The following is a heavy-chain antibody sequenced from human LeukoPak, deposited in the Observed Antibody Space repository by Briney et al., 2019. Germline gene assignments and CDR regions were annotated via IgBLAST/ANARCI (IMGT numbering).Heavy chain of an antibody. CDR2: IIPILGIA. CDR3: ARALDSSGWDSYWYFDL. Sequence: SVKVSCKASGGTFSSHAISWVQQAPGQGLEWMGRIIPILGIANYAQKFQGRVTITADKSTSTAYMELSSLRSEDTAVYYCARALDSSGWDSYWYFDLWGRGTLVTVSS. CDR1: GGTFSSHA. J-gene: IGHJ2*01. V-gene: IGHV1-69*04. D-gene: IGHD6-19*01.